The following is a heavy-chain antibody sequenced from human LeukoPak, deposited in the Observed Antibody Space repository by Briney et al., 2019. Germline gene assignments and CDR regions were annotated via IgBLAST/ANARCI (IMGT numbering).Heavy chain of an antibody. V-gene: IGHV3-23*01. CDR1: GFTFSSYA. CDR2: ISGSGGST. CDR3: AKRAAFWSGYYYYFDY. D-gene: IGHD3-3*01. J-gene: IGHJ4*02. Sequence: GGSLRLSCAASGFTFSSYAMSWVRQAPGKGLEWVSAISGSGGSTYYADSVKGRFTISRDNSKNTLYLQMNSLRAEDTAVYYCAKRAAFWSGYYYYFDYWGQGTLVTVSS.